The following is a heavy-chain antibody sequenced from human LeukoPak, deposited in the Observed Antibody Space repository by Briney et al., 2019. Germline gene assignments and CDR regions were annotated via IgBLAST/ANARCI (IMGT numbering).Heavy chain of an antibody. Sequence: HPGGSLRLSCAASGFTVSSNYMSWVRQAPGKGLEWVSVIYSGGSTYYADSVKGRFTISRDNSKNTLYLQMNSLRAEDTAVYYCARGTLKYHDYGDRTIGDYWGQGTLVTVSS. CDR1: GFTVSSNY. J-gene: IGHJ4*02. V-gene: IGHV3-53*01. CDR2: IYSGGST. CDR3: ARGTLKYHDYGDRTIGDY. D-gene: IGHD4-17*01.